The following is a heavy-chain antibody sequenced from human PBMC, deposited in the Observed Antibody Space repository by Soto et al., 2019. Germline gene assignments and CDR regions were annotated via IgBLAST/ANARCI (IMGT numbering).Heavy chain of an antibody. CDR3: ARGLERATSKNWFDS. CDR2: ISTSSSYI. CDR1: GFTFNPYT. D-gene: IGHD1-1*01. J-gene: IGHJ5*01. Sequence: EVQLVESGGGLVKPGGSLRLSCEGSGFTFNPYTMNWVRQAPGKGLEWVASISTSSSYIYYAASVEGRFTVSRDNAQNSLYLQMSDLRDEDTAVYYCARGLERATSKNWFDSWGQGTQVTVSS. V-gene: IGHV3-21*01.